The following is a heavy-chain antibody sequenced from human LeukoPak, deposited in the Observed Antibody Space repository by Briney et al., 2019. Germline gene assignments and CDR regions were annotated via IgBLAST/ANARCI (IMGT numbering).Heavy chain of an antibody. V-gene: IGHV1-46*01. CDR1: GYTFTSYY. CDR3: ARDSVDASGYSYGHVDY. J-gene: IGHJ4*02. CDR2: INPSGGST. D-gene: IGHD5-18*01. Sequence: WASVKVSCKASGYTFTSYYMHWVRQAPGQGLEWMGIINPSGGSTSYAQKFQGRVTMTRDTSTSTVYMELSSLRSEDTAVYYCARDSVDASGYSYGHVDYWGQGTLVTVSS.